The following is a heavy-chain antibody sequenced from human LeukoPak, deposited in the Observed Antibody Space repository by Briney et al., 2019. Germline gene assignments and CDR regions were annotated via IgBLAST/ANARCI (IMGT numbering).Heavy chain of an antibody. V-gene: IGHV3-23*01. J-gene: IGHJ4*02. D-gene: IGHD2-15*01. Sequence: GGSLRLSCAASGFTFSSYAMSWVRQAPGKGLEWVSAISGSGGSTYYADSVKGRFTISRDNSKNTLYLQMNSLRAEDTAVYYCAKDHESRACSGGSRYVDYWGQGTLVTVSS. CDR3: AKDHESRACSGGSRYVDY. CDR1: GFTFSSYA. CDR2: ISGSGGST.